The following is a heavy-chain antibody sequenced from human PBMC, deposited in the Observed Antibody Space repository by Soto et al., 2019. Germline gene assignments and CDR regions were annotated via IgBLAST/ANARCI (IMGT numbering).Heavy chain of an antibody. Sequence: VLLLESGGGLVQPGGSLRLSCVTSGFTFRSYGMNWVRQAPGGGLEWVANIIGSGDSTSYADSVKGRFTISRDNSQNTLFLQMDRLRVDDTATYYCVKDRAFRTVAGTDHWGQGALVTVSS. J-gene: IGHJ4*02. D-gene: IGHD6-19*01. V-gene: IGHV3-23*01. CDR3: VKDRAFRTVAGTDH. CDR2: IIGSGDST. CDR1: GFTFRSYG.